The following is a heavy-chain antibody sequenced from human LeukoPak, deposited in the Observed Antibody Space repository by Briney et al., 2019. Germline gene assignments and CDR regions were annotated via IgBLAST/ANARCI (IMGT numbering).Heavy chain of an antibody. V-gene: IGHV3-48*01. CDR3: ARVAPYYYDSSGYSDY. D-gene: IGHD3-22*01. CDR2: ISSSSSTI. Sequence: GGSLRLSCAASGFTFSSYSMNWVRQAPGKGLEWVSYISSSSSTIYYADSMKGRFTISRDNAKNSLYLQMNSLRAEDTAVYYCARVAPYYYDSSGYSDYWGQGTLVTVSS. J-gene: IGHJ4*02. CDR1: GFTFSSYS.